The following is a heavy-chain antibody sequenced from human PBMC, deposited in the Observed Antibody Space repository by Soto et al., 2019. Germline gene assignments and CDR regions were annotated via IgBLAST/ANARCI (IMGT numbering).Heavy chain of an antibody. D-gene: IGHD6-6*01. CDR1: GYTFTSYD. Sequence: ASVNVSCKASGYTFTSYDINWVRQATGQGLEWMGWMNPNSGNTGYAQKFQGRVTMTRNTSISTAYMELSSLRSEDTAVYYCARARHLYSSSSFFQHWGQGTLVTVSS. J-gene: IGHJ1*01. V-gene: IGHV1-8*01. CDR2: MNPNSGNT. CDR3: ARARHLYSSSSFFQH.